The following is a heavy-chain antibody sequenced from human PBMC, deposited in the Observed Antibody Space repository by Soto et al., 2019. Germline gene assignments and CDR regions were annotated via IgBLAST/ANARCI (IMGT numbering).Heavy chain of an antibody. V-gene: IGHV1-69*02. CDR2: IIPILGIA. CDR1: GGTFSSYT. D-gene: IGHD5-18*01. Sequence: QVQLVQSGAEVKKPGSSVKVSCKASGGTFSSYTISWVRQAPGQGLEWMGRIIPILGIANYAQKFQGRVTITADKSTSTAYMELSSVRSEDTAVYYCARMVRGYSYGFYFDYWGQGTLVTVSS. CDR3: ARMVRGYSYGFYFDY. J-gene: IGHJ4*02.